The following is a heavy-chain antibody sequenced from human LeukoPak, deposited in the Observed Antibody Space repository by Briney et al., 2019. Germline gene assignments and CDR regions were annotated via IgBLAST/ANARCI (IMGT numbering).Heavy chain of an antibody. J-gene: IGHJ6*03. CDR3: EKYGSGWTLYFYYMHV. Sequence: GGSLRLSCAGSGFNFNNYAMSWVRQAPGKGLEWVSGLSGSGSRTYYADSVKGRFTISRDNSKSTLYLQMNSLRVEDTAIYYCEKYGSGWTLYFYYMHVWGKGTTVTVSS. V-gene: IGHV3-23*01. CDR2: LSGSGSRT. CDR1: GFNFNNYA. D-gene: IGHD6-19*01.